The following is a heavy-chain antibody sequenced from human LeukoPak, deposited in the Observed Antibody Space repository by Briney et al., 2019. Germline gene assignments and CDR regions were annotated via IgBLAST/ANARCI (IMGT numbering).Heavy chain of an antibody. V-gene: IGHV3-49*04. D-gene: IGHD3-10*01. CDR3: TRYRGYFDY. CDR2: IRSNAYGGTT. Sequence: GGSLRLSCTASRFTFGDYAMNWVRQAPGKGLEWVGFIRSNAYGGTTEYAASVKGRFTISRDDSKSIAYLQMNSLKTEDTAVYYCTRYRGYFDYWGPGTLVTVSS. J-gene: IGHJ4*02. CDR1: RFTFGDYA.